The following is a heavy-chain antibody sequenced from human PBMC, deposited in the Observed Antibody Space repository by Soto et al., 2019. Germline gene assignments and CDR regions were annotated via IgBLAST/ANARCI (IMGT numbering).Heavy chain of an antibody. J-gene: IGHJ6*02. D-gene: IGHD4-4*01. V-gene: IGHV1-69*01. CDR3: VPLQPSTIRGRPGMDV. CDR2: FIPIFGIT. CDR1: GGTLGSYA. Sequence: QVQLLQSGAEVRKPGSSVKVSCKASGGTLGSYAITWVRRAPGQGFEWMGGFIPIFGITNYAQRFEDRLTMTADESTSTVYMELSSLTYDDTAVYYCVPLQPSTIRGRPGMDVWGQGTTITVSS.